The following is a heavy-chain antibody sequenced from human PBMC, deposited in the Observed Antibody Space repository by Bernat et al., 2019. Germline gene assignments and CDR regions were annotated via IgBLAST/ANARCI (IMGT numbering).Heavy chain of an antibody. CDR2: IIPIFGTA. Sequence: QVQLVQSGAEVKKPGSSVKVSCKASGGTFSSYAISWVRQAPGQGLEWMGGIIPIFGTANYAQKFQGRVTITADESTSTAYMELSSLSSEDTAVYYCARYMNPELSSSLTAFDIWGQGTMVTVSS. D-gene: IGHD1-7*01. J-gene: IGHJ3*02. CDR3: ARYMNPELSSSLTAFDI. V-gene: IGHV1-69*01. CDR1: GGTFSSYA.